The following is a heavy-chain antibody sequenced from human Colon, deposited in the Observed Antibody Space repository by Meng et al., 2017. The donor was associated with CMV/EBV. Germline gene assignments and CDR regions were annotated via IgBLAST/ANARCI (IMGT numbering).Heavy chain of an antibody. CDR3: AKGTAATTVPDFDS. CDR2: VSWDGGST. D-gene: IGHD4-17*01. Sequence: GESLKISCAGSGLTLSSMYMHWVRQAPGKGLEWVALVSWDGGSTRYADSVRGRFTISRDNSNNLLVLQLNSLRSDDSALYYCAKGTAATTVPDFDSWGQGTLVTVSS. J-gene: IGHJ4*02. V-gene: IGHV3-43*01. CDR1: GLTLSSMY.